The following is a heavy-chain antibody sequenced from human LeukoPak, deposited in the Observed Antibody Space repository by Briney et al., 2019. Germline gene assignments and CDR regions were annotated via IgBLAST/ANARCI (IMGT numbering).Heavy chain of an antibody. D-gene: IGHD6-19*01. Sequence: GASVKVSCKASGYTFTGYYMHWVRQAPGQGLEWMGWINPNSGGTNYAQKFQGRVTMTRDTSISTAYMELSRLRSDDTAVYYCARVHSSGWSEIMDVWGNGTTVTVSS. CDR2: INPNSGGT. V-gene: IGHV1-2*02. J-gene: IGHJ6*03. CDR3: ARVHSSGWSEIMDV. CDR1: GYTFTGYY.